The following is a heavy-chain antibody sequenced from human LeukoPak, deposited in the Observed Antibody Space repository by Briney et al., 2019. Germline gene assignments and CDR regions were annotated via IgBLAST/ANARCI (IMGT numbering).Heavy chain of an antibody. D-gene: IGHD3-3*01. CDR2: IIPIFGTA. Sequence: SVKVSCKASGGTFSSYAISWVRQAPGQGLEWMGRIIPIFGTANYAQKFQGRVTITTDESTSTAYMELSSLRSEDTAVYYCARDWGLAYDFWSGYYKGNWFDPWGQGTLVTVSS. J-gene: IGHJ5*02. CDR1: GGTFSSYA. V-gene: IGHV1-69*05. CDR3: ARDWGLAYDFWSGYYKGNWFDP.